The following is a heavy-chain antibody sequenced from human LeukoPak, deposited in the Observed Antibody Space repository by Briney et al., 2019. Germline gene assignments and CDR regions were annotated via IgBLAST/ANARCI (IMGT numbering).Heavy chain of an antibody. D-gene: IGHD5-18*01. Sequence: PGGSLRLSCAASGFTFSSYSMNWVRQAPGKGLEWVSSISSSSSYIYYADSVKGRFTISRDNAKNSLYLQMNSLRAEDTAVYYCARLSLGYSYGFAYYYMDVWGKGTTVTVSS. CDR2: ISSSSSYI. CDR1: GFTFSSYS. V-gene: IGHV3-21*01. CDR3: ARLSLGYSYGFAYYYMDV. J-gene: IGHJ6*03.